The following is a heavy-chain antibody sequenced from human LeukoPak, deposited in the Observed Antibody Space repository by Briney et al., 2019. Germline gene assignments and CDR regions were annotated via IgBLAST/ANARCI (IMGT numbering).Heavy chain of an antibody. D-gene: IGHD1-7*01. J-gene: IGHJ5*02. CDR1: GFTFSSYS. CDR2: ISSSSSYI. V-gene: IGHV3-21*01. CDR3: ARDVSGTTRGINWIDP. Sequence: GSLRLSCAASGFTFSSYSMNWVRQAPGKGLEWVSSISSSSSYIYYADSVKGRFTISRDNAKNSLYLQMNSLRAEDTAVYYCARDVSGTTRGINWIDPWGQGTLVTVSS.